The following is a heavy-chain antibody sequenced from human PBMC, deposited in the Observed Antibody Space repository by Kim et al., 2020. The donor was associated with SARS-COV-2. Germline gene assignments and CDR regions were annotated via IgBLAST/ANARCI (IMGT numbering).Heavy chain of an antibody. CDR1: GFTFSSYA. CDR3: ARDRSYDSSGYYYYYYGMDV. Sequence: GGSLRLSCAASGFTFSSYAMHWVRQAPGKGLEWVAVISYDGSNKYYADSVKGRFTISRDNSKNTPYLQMNSLRAEDTAVYYCARDRSYDSSGYYYYYYGMDVWGQGTTVTVSS. D-gene: IGHD3-22*01. J-gene: IGHJ6*02. CDR2: ISYDGSNK. V-gene: IGHV3-30*04.